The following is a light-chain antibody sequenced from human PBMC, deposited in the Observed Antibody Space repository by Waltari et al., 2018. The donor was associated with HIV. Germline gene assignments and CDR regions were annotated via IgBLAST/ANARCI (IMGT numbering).Light chain of an antibody. CDR1: SGSVYNGYY. CDR2: STN. J-gene: IGLJ3*02. CDR3: VLYMGSGIRV. V-gene: IGLV8-61*01. Sequence: QTVVTQEPSFSVSPGGTVTLTWGLRSGSVYNGYYPRWYQQTPGQAPRTLIYSTNTRSSGVPDRFSGSILGNKAALTITGAQADDESDYYCVLYMGSGIRVFGGGTKLTVL.